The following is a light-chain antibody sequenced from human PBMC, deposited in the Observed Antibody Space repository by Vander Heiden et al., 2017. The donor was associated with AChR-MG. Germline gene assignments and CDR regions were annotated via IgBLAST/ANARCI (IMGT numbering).Light chain of an antibody. J-gene: IGLJ2*01. CDR1: SSDVDGDNY. CDR3: ISYAVSDKLI. V-gene: IGLV2-8*01. Sequence: QSALTPPPSASGSPGQSVALSCIRPSSDVDGDNYVSRYQQHPGKGPKLMIYEVSARPSGVPDRFSGSKSGNTASLTVSGLQAEDEADYYCISYAVSDKLIFGGGTKLTVL. CDR2: EVS.